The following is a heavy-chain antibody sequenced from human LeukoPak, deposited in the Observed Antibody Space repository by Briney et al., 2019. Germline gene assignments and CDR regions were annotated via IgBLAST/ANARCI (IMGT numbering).Heavy chain of an antibody. CDR1: GYIFTSYP. CDR3: ARADNYYDRAFDP. CDR2: INTGNGNT. Sequence: ASVKVSCKASGYIFTSYPIHWVRQAPGQRLEWVGWINTGNGNTKYSQKFEGRVTVTRDTSATAAYMELSSLRSEDTAVYYCARADNYYDRAFDPWGQGTLVTVSS. J-gene: IGHJ5*02. D-gene: IGHD3-22*01. V-gene: IGHV1-3*04.